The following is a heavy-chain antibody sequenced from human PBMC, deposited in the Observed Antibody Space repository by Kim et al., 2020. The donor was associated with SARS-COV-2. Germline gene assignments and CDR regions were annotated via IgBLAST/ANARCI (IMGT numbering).Heavy chain of an antibody. V-gene: IGHV3-11*05. Sequence: GGSLRLSCAASGVTLSDLYMSWIRQAPGKGLEWLSYISSSGYSTNYADSVKGRFTISRDNAKNSLYLQMNSLRGEDTAVYYCARGGGGHLENFDYWGQGTLVTVSS. CDR1: GVTLSDLY. CDR3: ARGGGGHLENFDY. J-gene: IGHJ4*02. D-gene: IGHD3-16*01. CDR2: ISSSGYST.